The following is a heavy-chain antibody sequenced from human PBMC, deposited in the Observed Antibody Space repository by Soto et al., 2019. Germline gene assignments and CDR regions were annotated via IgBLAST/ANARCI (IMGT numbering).Heavy chain of an antibody. CDR3: ARLDIVATAPWRSDY. CDR2: ISAYNGNT. J-gene: IGHJ4*02. V-gene: IGHV1-18*01. CDR1: GYSFTSYG. Sequence: AASVKVSCKASGYSFTSYGISWVRQAPGQGLEWMGWISAYNGNTNYAQKLQGRVTMTTDTSTSTAYMELRSLRSDDTAVYYCARLDIVATAPWRSDYWGQGTLVTVSS. D-gene: IGHD5-12*01.